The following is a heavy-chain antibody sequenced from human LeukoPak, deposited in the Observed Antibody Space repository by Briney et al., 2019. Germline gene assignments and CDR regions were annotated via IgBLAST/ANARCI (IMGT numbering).Heavy chain of an antibody. V-gene: IGHV3-73*01. CDR1: GFTFSGSA. Sequence: GGSLRLSCAASGFTFSGSAMHWVCQASGKGLEWVGRIRSKANSYATAYAASVKGRFTISRDDSKNTAYLQMNSLKTEDTAVYYCTRDGDNGRVYWGQGTLVTVSS. J-gene: IGHJ4*02. D-gene: IGHD1-14*01. CDR3: TRDGDNGRVY. CDR2: IRSKANSYAT.